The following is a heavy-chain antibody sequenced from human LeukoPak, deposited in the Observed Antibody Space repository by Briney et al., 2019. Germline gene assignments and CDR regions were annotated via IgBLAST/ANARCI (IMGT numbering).Heavy chain of an antibody. CDR3: ARGNYYGQDY. D-gene: IGHD3-10*01. J-gene: IGHJ4*02. CDR2: INSDGSTT. Sequence: GGSLRLSCGASGFTFSSYWMHWVRQAPGKGLVWISHINSDGSTTSYADSVKGRFTISRDNAKNTLYLQMNSLRAEDTAVYYCARGNYYGQDYWGQGTLVTVSS. V-gene: IGHV3-74*01. CDR1: GFTFSSYW.